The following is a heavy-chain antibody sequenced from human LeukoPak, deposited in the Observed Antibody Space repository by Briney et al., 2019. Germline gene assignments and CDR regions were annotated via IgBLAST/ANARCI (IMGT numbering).Heavy chain of an antibody. J-gene: IGHJ4*02. CDR1: GGSISSHY. D-gene: IGHD2-2*01. Sequence: PSETLSLTCTVSGGSISSHYWSWIRQPPGKGLEWIGYIYYSGSTNYNPSLKSRVTISVDTSKNQFSLKLSSVTAADTAVYYCARDLPGDCSSTSCTDYWGQGTLVTVSS. V-gene: IGHV4-59*11. CDR3: ARDLPGDCSSTSCTDY. CDR2: IYYSGST.